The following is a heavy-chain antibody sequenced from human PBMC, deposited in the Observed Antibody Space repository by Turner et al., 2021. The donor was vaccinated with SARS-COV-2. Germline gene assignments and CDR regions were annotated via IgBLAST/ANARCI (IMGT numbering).Heavy chain of an antibody. CDR1: GYTFTSYD. CDR2: MNPNLGNP. D-gene: IGHD3-9*01. V-gene: IGHV1-8*01. Sequence: QVQLVQYGAEVKKPGASVKVSCKASGYTFTSYDINWVRQATGQGPEWMGWMNPNLGNPSYAQKVPGRVTMTRNTSISTAYMELSSLRSEDTAVYYCARAAQLTVWFDPWGQGTLVTVSS. J-gene: IGHJ5*02. CDR3: ARAAQLTVWFDP.